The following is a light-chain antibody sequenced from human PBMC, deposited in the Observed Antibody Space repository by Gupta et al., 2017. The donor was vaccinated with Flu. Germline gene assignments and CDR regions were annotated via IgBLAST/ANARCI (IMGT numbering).Light chain of an antibody. Sequence: PALTQPASVSASARQPITISCTGTSSDVGAYNFVSWYQQHPDKAPKLMICGVNNRPSGVSNRFSGSKTGNTASLTISGLQAEDEAVYYCSAHTSAGGYVFGAGTNVIVL. V-gene: IGLV2-14*03. CDR3: SAHTSAGGYV. CDR1: SSDVGAYNF. CDR2: GVN. J-gene: IGLJ1*01.